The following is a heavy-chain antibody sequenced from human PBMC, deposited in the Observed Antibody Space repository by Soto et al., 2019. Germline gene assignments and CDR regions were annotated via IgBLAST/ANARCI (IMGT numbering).Heavy chain of an antibody. D-gene: IGHD3-22*01. J-gene: IGHJ4*02. V-gene: IGHV4-39*01. Sequence: QLQLQESGPGLVKPSETLSLTCTVSGDSVTISDYYWGWIRQPPGKGLEWIGSIHYSGSTYYNPSLQSRVPISGDTSKKQFSLKMTSVNDADAAVYYCAAHDSGGYYAEYWGQGTLVTVSA. CDR3: AAHDSGGYYAEY. CDR2: IHYSGST. CDR1: GDSVTISDYY.